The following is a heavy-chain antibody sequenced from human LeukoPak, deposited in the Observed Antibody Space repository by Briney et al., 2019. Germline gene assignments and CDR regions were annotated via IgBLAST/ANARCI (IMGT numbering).Heavy chain of an antibody. J-gene: IGHJ4*02. V-gene: IGHV1-18*01. Sequence: VASVKVSCKASRYTFTSYGISWVRQAPGQGLEWMGWISVSNGNTDYAQKFQGRVSMTTDTSTDTAYMDLRSLRTDDTAVYYCARGPTIVGLVTTSDYWGQGTLVTVSS. CDR3: ARGPTIVGLVTTSDY. CDR2: ISVSNGNT. D-gene: IGHD3-3*01. CDR1: RYTFTSYG.